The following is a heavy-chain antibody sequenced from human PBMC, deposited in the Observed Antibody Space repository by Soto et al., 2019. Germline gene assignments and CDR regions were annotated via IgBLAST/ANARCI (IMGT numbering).Heavy chain of an antibody. V-gene: IGHV4-30-4*01. CDR3: ARGYYDSSGPVDY. D-gene: IGHD3-22*01. CDR2: IYYSGST. Sequence: SETLSLTCTVSGGSISSGDYYWSLIRQPPGKGLEWIGYIYYSGSTYYNPSLKSRVTISVDTSKNQFSLKLSSVTAADTAVYYCARGYYDSSGPVDYWGQGTLGTVS. CDR1: GGSISSGDYY. J-gene: IGHJ4*02.